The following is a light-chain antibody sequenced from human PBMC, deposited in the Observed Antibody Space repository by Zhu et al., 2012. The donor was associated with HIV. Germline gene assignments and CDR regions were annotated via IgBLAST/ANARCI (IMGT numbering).Light chain of an antibody. CDR3: QQYNNWPST. Sequence: ETVMTQSPATLSVSPGERSTLSCRASQSVGTNLARYQQKPGQVPRLLISRASTRATGIPDRFSGSGSGTDFTLTISSLQSEDFAVYYCQQYNNWPSTFGQGTKVEIK. CDR2: RAS. J-gene: IGKJ1*01. CDR1: QSVGTN. V-gene: IGKV3D-15*01.